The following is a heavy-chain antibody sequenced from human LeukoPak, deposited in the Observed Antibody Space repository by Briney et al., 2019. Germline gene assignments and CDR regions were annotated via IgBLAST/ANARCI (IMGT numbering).Heavy chain of an antibody. J-gene: IGHJ4*02. Sequence: PGGSLRLSCAASGFTFSSYSMNWVRQAPGKGLEWVSYISSSSSTIYYADSVKGRFTISRDNAKNSLYLQMNSLRAEDTAVYYCARASSVFYFDYWGQGTLVTVSS. V-gene: IGHV3-48*01. D-gene: IGHD2-15*01. CDR3: ARASSVFYFDY. CDR2: ISSSSSTI. CDR1: GFTFSSYS.